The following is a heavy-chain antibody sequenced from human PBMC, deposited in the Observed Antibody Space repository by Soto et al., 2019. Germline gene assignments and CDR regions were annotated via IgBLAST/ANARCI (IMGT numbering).Heavy chain of an antibody. D-gene: IGHD2-2*01. J-gene: IGHJ6*02. CDR2: ISYDGSNK. V-gene: IGHV3-30*18. CDR1: GFTFSSYG. Sequence: PGGSLRLSCAASGFTFSSYGMHWVRQAPGKGLEWVAVISYDGSNKYYADSVKGRFTISRDNSKNTLYLQMNSLRAEDTAVYYCAKSDIVVVPAAIGDYYYYGMDVWGQGTTVTVSS. CDR3: AKSDIVVVPAAIGDYYYYGMDV.